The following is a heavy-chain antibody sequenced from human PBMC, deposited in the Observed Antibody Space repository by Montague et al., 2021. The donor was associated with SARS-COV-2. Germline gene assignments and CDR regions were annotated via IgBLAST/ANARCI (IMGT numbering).Heavy chain of an antibody. CDR1: GFTLSSYG. D-gene: IGHD2-2*01. V-gene: IGHV3-33*06. CDR3: AKDFGSSLTEQFDY. Sequence: SLRLSCAASGFTLSSYGMHWVRQAPGKGLEWVAVIWYDGSNKYYADSVKGRFTISRDNSKNTLYLQMNSLRAEDTAVYYCAKDFGSSLTEQFDYWGQGTLVTVSS. J-gene: IGHJ4*02. CDR2: IWYDGSNK.